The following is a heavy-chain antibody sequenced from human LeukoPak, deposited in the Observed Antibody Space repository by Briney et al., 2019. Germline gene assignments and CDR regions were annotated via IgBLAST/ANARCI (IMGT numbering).Heavy chain of an antibody. V-gene: IGHV4-61*01. Sequence: SETLSLTCTVSGGSVSSGSYYWSWIRQPPRKGLEWIGYIYYSGSTNYNPSLKSRVTISVDTSKNQFSLKLSSVTAADTAVYYCAREKDAFDTWGQRTMVTVSS. CDR1: GGSVSSGSYY. CDR2: IYYSGST. CDR3: AREKDAFDT. J-gene: IGHJ3*02.